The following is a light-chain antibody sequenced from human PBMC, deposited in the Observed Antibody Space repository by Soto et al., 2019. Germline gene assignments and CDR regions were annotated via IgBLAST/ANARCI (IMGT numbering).Light chain of an antibody. CDR2: GAS. J-gene: IGKJ1*01. V-gene: IGKV3-20*01. CDR3: QQYASTRWT. Sequence: EIVLTQSPGILSLSPGERATLSCRASQSVSNDFLAWYQQKPGQAPRLLIYGASTRATDVPDRFSGSGSGADFTLTISRLEPEDFAVYYCQQYASTRWTFGQGTKVEIK. CDR1: QSVSNDF.